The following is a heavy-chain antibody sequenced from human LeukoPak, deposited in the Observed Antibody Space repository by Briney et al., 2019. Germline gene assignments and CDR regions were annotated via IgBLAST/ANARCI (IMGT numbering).Heavy chain of an antibody. J-gene: IGHJ4*02. CDR2: ISSNGGNI. V-gene: IGHV3-64*01. D-gene: IGHD3/OR15-3a*01. CDR3: ARAIHGPDY. Sequence: PGGSLRLSCAASGFTFSSYAMHWVRQAPGKGLEYVSVISSNGGNIYYANSVKGRFTISRDNAKNTLYLQMNSLRAEDTAVYYCARAIHGPDYWGQGTLVTVSS. CDR1: GFTFSSYA.